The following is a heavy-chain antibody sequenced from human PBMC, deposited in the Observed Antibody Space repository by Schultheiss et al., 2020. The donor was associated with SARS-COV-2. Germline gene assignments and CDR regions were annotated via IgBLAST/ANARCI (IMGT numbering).Heavy chain of an antibody. CDR1: GFTFYSYA. CDR2: VSRSGGST. D-gene: IGHD6-25*01. CDR3: ARGKHGDY. V-gene: IGHV3-23*01. J-gene: IGHJ4*02. Sequence: GESLKISCAASGFTFYSYAVSWVRQAPGKGLEWVSAVSRSGGSTYYADSVKGRFTISRDNSKNTLYLQMNSLRAEDTAVYYCARGKHGDYWGQGTLVTVSS.